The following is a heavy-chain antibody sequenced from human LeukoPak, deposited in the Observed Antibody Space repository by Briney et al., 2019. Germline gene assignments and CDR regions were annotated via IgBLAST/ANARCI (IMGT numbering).Heavy chain of an antibody. CDR2: ISGYNGET. V-gene: IGHV1-18*01. CDR1: GYTFSNYG. J-gene: IGHJ4*02. Sequence: ASVKVSCKASGYTFSNYGISWVRQAPGQGLDWMGWISGYNGETNYAQKFQGRVTMTTDKSTNTAYMDLRSLRSDDTAVYYCARTASMIRRSDIDYWGQGTLVTVSS. CDR3: ARTASMIRRSDIDY. D-gene: IGHD3-10*01.